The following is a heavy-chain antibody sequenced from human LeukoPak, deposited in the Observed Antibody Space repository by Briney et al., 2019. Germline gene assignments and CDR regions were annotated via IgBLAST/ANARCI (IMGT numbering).Heavy chain of an antibody. CDR1: GFTFSDDW. J-gene: IGHJ4*02. CDR2: INQFGSVR. CDR3: ARGLRWPDF. D-gene: IGHD4-23*01. Sequence: PGGSLRLSCEAYGFTFSDDWMNWVRQAPGKGLECVANINQFGSVRYYMDSVKGRFTISRDNSKNSLSLQMNSLRADGTAVYFCARGLRWPDFGGQGTLVTVSS. V-gene: IGHV3-7*03.